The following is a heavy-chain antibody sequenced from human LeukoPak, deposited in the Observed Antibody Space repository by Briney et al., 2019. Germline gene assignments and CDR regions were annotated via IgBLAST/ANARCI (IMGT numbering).Heavy chain of an antibody. CDR3: ARRPDTSRNTVLGVRDYYFYMDV. D-gene: IGHD2/OR15-2a*01. CDR1: GGSFSGYH. CDR2: VDHSGST. J-gene: IGHJ6*03. Sequence: SETLSLTCAVFGGSFSGYHWTWIRQPPGKGLEWMGEVDHSGSTKYNSSLMSRVTISVDTSKNHYSLKLSSVTAADTAVYYCARRPDTSRNTVLGVRDYYFYMDVWGKGITVTVSS. V-gene: IGHV4-34*01.